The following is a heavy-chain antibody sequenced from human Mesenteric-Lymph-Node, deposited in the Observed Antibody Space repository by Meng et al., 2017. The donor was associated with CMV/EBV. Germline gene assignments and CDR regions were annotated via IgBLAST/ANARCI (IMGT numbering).Heavy chain of an antibody. CDR1: FSSYA. V-gene: IGHV3-23*01. J-gene: IGHJ5*02. Sequence: FSSYAMTWFRQAPGKGLEWVAAMSGSGDTTYYADSVRGRFTISRDNSKNTLYLEMNRLRAEDTAVYYCVKDHYDFWSDYYVHKGWFDPWGQGTLVTVSS. D-gene: IGHD3-3*01. CDR2: MSGSGDTT. CDR3: VKDHYDFWSDYYVHKGWFDP.